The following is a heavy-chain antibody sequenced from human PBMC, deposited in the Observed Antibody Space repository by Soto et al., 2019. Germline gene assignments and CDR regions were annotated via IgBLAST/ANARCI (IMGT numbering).Heavy chain of an antibody. Sequence: ASVKVSCKASGYTFTNYYIHWFLQAPGQGLEWMGVINPTGGRASYAPKFQGRVTLTRDTSTSTAYMELSSLRSDDTAVYFCSRLTTMVREINDDPFDFWGQGTLVTVSS. V-gene: IGHV1-46*03. CDR1: GYTFTNYY. CDR3: SRLTTMVREINDDPFDF. D-gene: IGHD3-10*01. J-gene: IGHJ4*03. CDR2: INPTGGRA.